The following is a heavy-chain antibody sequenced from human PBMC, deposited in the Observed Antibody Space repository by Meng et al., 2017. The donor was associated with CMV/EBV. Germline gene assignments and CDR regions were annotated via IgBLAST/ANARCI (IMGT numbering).Heavy chain of an antibody. V-gene: IGHV2-70D*14. CDR3: ARINELNLDY. J-gene: IGHJ4*02. CDR2: IDWDDDK. D-gene: IGHD1-1*01. Sequence: SSPTLVKPTQTLTLTCTFSGFSLSTSGMRVSWIRQPPGKALEWLARIDWDDDKFYSTSLKTRLTISKDTSKNQVVLTMTNMDPVDTATYYCARINELNLDYWGQGTLVTVSS. CDR1: GFSLSTSGMR.